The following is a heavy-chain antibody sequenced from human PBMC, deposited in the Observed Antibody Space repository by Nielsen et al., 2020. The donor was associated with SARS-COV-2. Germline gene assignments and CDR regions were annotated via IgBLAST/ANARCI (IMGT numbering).Heavy chain of an antibody. Sequence: GGSLRLSCAASGFTFDDYAMHWVRQVPGKGLEWVSGVSWNSAYMAYADSVKGRFTISRDNSENTVYLQMNSLRAEDTAVYYCARDSTGGSYFPYWGQGTLVTVSS. CDR3: ARDSTGGSYFPY. J-gene: IGHJ4*02. CDR2: VSWNSAYM. D-gene: IGHD1-26*01. CDR1: GFTFDDYA. V-gene: IGHV3-9*01.